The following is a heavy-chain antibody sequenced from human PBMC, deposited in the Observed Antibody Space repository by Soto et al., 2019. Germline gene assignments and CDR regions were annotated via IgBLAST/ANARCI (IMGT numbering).Heavy chain of an antibody. Sequence: QVQLQESGPGLVKPSQTLSLTCTVSGGSISSGGYYWSWIRQHPGKGLEWIGYIYYSGSTYYNPAPKRRVTISVDTSKNQFSLKLSSVTAADTAVYYCARAAPGWELDIWGQGTMVTVSS. CDR1: GGSISSGGYY. V-gene: IGHV4-31*03. CDR3: ARAAPGWELDI. D-gene: IGHD1-26*01. CDR2: IYYSGST. J-gene: IGHJ3*02.